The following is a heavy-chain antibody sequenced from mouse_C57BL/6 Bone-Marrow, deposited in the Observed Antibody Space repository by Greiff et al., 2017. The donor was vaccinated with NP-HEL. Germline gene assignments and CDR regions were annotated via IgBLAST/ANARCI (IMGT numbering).Heavy chain of an antibody. J-gene: IGHJ3*01. CDR2: ISSGSGTI. V-gene: IGHV5-17*01. CDR1: GFTFSDYG. CDR3: ARLHPY. Sequence: EVQLVESGGGLVKPGGSLKLSCAASGFTFSDYGMHWVRQAPEKGLEWVAYISSGSGTIYYADTVKGRFTFSRDNAKNTLFLKMTSLRSEDAAMYYCARLHPYWGQEALVTLSA.